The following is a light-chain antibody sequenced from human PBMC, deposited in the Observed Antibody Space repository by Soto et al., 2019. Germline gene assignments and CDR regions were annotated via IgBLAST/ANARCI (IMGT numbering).Light chain of an antibody. J-gene: IGKJ3*01. CDR3: QQRYTWPPFT. V-gene: IGKV3-11*02. CDR1: ESVNDY. CDR2: DAS. Sequence: EVVLTQSPATLSLSPGERATLFCRANESVNDYLAWYQQRPGQAPRLLSFDASTKGPGIPARFSASGSRRDVTLTMSSRESVGFAVYYCQQRYTWPPFTFGPGTKVDF.